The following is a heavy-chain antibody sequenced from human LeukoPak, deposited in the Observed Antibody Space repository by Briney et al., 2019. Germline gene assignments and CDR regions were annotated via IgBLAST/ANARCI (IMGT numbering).Heavy chain of an antibody. CDR1: GFTFSSYS. J-gene: IGHJ4*02. V-gene: IGHV3-21*01. CDR2: ISSSSSYI. D-gene: IGHD5-12*01. Sequence: PGGSLRLSCAAPGFTFSSYSMNWVRQAPGKGLEWVSSISSSSSYIYYADSVKGRFTISRDNAKNSLYLQMNSLRAEDTAVYYCARKGATIGDYWGQGTLVTVSS. CDR3: ARKGATIGDY.